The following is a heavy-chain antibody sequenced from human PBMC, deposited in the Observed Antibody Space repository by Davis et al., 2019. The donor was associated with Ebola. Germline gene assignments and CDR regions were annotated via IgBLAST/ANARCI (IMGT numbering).Heavy chain of an antibody. J-gene: IGHJ3*02. CDR2: IYYSGST. CDR1: GGSISSYY. V-gene: IGHV4-59*08. Sequence: SETLSLTCTVSGGSISSYYWSWIRQPPGKGLEWIGYIYYSGSTNYNPSPKSRVTISVDTSKNQFSLKLSSVTAADTAVYYCARHHNWNRVRAFDIWGQGTMVTVSS. D-gene: IGHD1-20*01. CDR3: ARHHNWNRVRAFDI.